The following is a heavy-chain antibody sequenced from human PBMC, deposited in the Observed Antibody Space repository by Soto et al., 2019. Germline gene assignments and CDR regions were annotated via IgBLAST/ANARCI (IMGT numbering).Heavy chain of an antibody. V-gene: IGHV2-5*02. CDR1: GVSLTTSGVG. Sequence: QITLRESGPPLVQPTQTLTLTCTLSGVSLTTSGVGVGWIRQPPGKALEWLALIYWDDDKRFSPSLKSRLALTRDTAKHQVVMTMTDMAPGDAAIDYCAHRPSTGVVGVPFDRWGQGSQVTVSS. D-gene: IGHD2-15*01. CDR2: IYWDDDK. J-gene: IGHJ4*02. CDR3: AHRPSTGVVGVPFDR.